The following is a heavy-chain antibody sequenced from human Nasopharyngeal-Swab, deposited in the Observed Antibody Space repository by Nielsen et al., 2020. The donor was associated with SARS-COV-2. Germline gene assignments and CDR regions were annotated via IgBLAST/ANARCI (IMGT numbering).Heavy chain of an antibody. Sequence: GESLKISCEASGFTFSSYPMQWVRRAPGKGLEWVSVISYGGGDEHYADSVKGRFTISRDNSKNTLYLQMNSLTVDDTAVYYCARSCNPGGFGWLLSNDWGQGTLVTVSS. CDR1: GFTFSSYP. D-gene: IGHD3-9*01. V-gene: IGHV3-30*04. CDR3: ARSCNPGGFGWLLSND. J-gene: IGHJ4*02. CDR2: ISYGGGDE.